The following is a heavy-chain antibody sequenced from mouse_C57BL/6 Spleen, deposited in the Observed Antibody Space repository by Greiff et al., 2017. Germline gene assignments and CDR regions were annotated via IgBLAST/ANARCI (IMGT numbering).Heavy chain of an antibody. CDR2: ISSGGIYT. CDR3: ARQGEYARDD. CDR1: GFTFSSYG. Sequence: DVMLVESGGDLVKPGGSLKLSCAASGFTFSSYGMSWVRQTPDKRLEWVATISSGGIYTYYPDSVKGRFTISRDNAKNTLYLQMSSLKSEDTAMYYCARQGEYARDDWGQGTSVTVSS. V-gene: IGHV5-6*02. J-gene: IGHJ4*01.